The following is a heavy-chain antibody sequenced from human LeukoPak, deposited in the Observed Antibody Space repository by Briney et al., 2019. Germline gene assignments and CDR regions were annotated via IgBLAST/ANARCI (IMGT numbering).Heavy chain of an antibody. CDR3: ARSPKYYYDSSGYYSHYFDY. CDR2: ISSNGGST. J-gene: IGHJ4*02. V-gene: IGHV3-64*01. CDR1: GFTFSSYA. D-gene: IGHD3-22*01. Sequence: GGSLRLSCAASGFTFSSYAMHWVRQAPGKGLEYVSAISSNGGSTYYANSVKGRFTISRDNSKNTLYLQMGSLRAEDMAVYYCARSPKYYYDSSGYYSHYFDYWGQGTLVTVSS.